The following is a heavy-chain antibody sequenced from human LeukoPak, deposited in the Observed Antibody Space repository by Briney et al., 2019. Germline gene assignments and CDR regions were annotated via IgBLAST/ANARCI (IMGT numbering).Heavy chain of an antibody. J-gene: IGHJ4*02. D-gene: IGHD4-17*01. Sequence: GGSLRLSCAASGFTFSSYAMSWVRQAPGKGLEWVSAISGSGGSTYYADSVKGRFTISRDNSKNTLYLQMNSLGAEDTAVYYCAKGRSMTTVSTYFDYWGQGTLVTVSS. CDR1: GFTFSSYA. V-gene: IGHV3-23*01. CDR2: ISGSGGST. CDR3: AKGRSMTTVSTYFDY.